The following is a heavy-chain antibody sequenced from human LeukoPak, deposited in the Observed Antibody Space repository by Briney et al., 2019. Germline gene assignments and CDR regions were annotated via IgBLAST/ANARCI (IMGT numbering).Heavy chain of an antibody. V-gene: IGHV3-30*18. CDR2: ISYDGSNK. CDR3: ANLARPLDY. D-gene: IGHD6-6*01. CDR1: GFTFSSYG. J-gene: IGHJ4*02. Sequence: GGSLRLSCAASGFTFSSYGMHWVRQAPGKGLEWVAVISYDGSNKYYADSVKGRFTISRDYSKNTLYLQMNSLKPEDTAVYYCANLARPLDYWGQGALVTVSS.